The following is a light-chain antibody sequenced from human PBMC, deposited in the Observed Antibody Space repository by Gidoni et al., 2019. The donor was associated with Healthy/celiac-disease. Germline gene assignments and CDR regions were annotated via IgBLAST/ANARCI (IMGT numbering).Light chain of an antibody. CDR2: KDS. Sequence: SYELTQPPSVPVSPGQTARITCSGAALPKQYAYWYQQKPVQAPVLVIYKDSERPSGIPERFSGSSSGTTVTLTISGVQAEDEADYYCQSADSSGTYVVFGGGTKLTVL. V-gene: IGLV3-25*03. CDR1: ALPKQY. J-gene: IGLJ2*01. CDR3: QSADSSGTYVV.